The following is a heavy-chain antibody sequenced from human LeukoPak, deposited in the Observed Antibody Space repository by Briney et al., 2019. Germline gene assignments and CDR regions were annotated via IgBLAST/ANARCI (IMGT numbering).Heavy chain of an antibody. Sequence: GGTLRLSCAASGFTFSIHGMNWVRQGPGKGLEWVSGITGSGGSTYYADSVKGRFTISRDNSKNTVYLQMNSLRAEDTAVYYCARAPGGSTDPYSSGWFDPGYYYMDVWGKGTTVTISS. D-gene: IGHD6-19*01. CDR2: ITGSGGST. CDR3: ARAPGGSTDPYSSGWFDPGYYYMDV. CDR1: GFTFSIHG. J-gene: IGHJ6*03. V-gene: IGHV3-23*01.